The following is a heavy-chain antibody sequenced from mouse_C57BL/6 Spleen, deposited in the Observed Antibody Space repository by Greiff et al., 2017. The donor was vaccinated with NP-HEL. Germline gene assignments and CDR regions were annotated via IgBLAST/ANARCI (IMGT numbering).Heavy chain of an antibody. J-gene: IGHJ1*03. CDR1: GYTFTSYW. Sequence: QVQLQQPGTELVKPGASVKLSCKASGYTFTSYWMHWVQQRPGQGLEWIGNINPSNGGTNYNEKFKSKATLTVDKSSSTAYMPISSLTSEDSEVDYCERWGMITPLRYFDVWGTGTTVTVSS. CDR3: ERWGMITPLRYFDV. V-gene: IGHV1-53*01. CDR2: INPSNGGT. D-gene: IGHD2-4*01.